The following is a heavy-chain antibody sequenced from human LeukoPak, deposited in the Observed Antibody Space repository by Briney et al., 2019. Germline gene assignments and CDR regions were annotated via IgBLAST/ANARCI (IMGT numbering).Heavy chain of an antibody. V-gene: IGHV1-2*02. CDR3: ARNYDILTGDAFDI. CDR2: INPNRGGT. J-gene: IGHJ3*02. CDR1: GYTFTGYY. D-gene: IGHD3-9*01. Sequence: ASVKVSCKASGYTFTGYYMHWVRQAPGQGLEWMGWINPNRGGTNYAQKFQGRVTMTRDTSISTAYMELSRLRSDDTAVYYCARNYDILTGDAFDIWGQGTMVTVSS.